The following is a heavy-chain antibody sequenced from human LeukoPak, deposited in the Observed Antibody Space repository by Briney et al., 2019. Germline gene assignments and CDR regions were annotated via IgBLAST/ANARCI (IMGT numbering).Heavy chain of an antibody. CDR1: GGSISSYY. CDR3: AREPGFDSSGYLNWFDP. V-gene: IGHV4-59*01. Sequence: SETLSLTCTVSGGSISSYYWSWIRQPPGKGLEWIACISYSGSTKYNPSLKSRVTISVNTSKSQLSLKLSSVNAADTAVYYCAREPGFDSSGYLNWFDPWGQGTLVTVSS. J-gene: IGHJ5*02. CDR2: ISYSGST. D-gene: IGHD3-22*01.